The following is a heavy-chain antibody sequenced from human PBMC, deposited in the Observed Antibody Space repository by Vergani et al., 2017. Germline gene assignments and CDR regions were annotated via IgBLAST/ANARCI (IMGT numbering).Heavy chain of an antibody. CDR1: GGTFSRYA. Sequence: QVQLVQSGAVVTKPGASVKVSCKASGGTFSRYAISWVRQAPGQGLEWMGGIIPIFGTATYAQKFQGRVTITADETTSTAYMELMSLRSEDTAVYYCARDSGGCSSTSCYTYFDYWGQGTLVTVSS. CDR2: IIPIFGTA. J-gene: IGHJ4*02. V-gene: IGHV1-69*01. CDR3: ARDSGGCSSTSCYTYFDY. D-gene: IGHD2-2*02.